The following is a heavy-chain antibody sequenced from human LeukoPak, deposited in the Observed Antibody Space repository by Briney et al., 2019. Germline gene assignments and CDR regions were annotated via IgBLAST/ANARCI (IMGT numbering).Heavy chain of an antibody. D-gene: IGHD2-15*01. CDR2: ISDDGSHT. CDR1: GFSFSSYG. Sequence: GRSLRLSCAGSGFSFSSYGMHWVRQAPGRGLEGVAVISDDGSHTFYPDSVKGRFSISRDNTKNTLYLQMTSLRTEDTAVYYCAKVGGSSFYYFYAMDVWGQGTTVTVSS. CDR3: AKVGGSSFYYFYAMDV. V-gene: IGHV3-30*18. J-gene: IGHJ6*02.